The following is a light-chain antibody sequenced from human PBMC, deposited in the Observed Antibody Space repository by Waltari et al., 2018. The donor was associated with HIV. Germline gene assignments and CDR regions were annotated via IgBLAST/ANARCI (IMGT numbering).Light chain of an antibody. V-gene: IGLV1-44*01. CDR2: CNN. Sequence: QPVLTQPPSASGTPGQRVIISCSGSSPNIGRHAVTWYQHLPGATPTLLIFCNNQRSSGVPDRFSGSKSATSASLAISGLRSVDEADYSCAAWDDSLDGPVFGGGTKLTVL. J-gene: IGLJ2*01. CDR3: AAWDDSLDGPV. CDR1: SPNIGRHA.